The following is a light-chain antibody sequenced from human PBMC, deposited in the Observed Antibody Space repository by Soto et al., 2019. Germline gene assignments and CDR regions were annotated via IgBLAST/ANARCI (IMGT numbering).Light chain of an antibody. J-gene: IGKJ2*01. CDR1: QSVSRN. CDR3: QQYGDWPPET. CDR2: GAS. V-gene: IGKV3-15*01. Sequence: EVVLTQSPATLSVSPGDRATLSCRASQSVSRNLAWYQQKPGQAPRLLIYGASTRATGVPARFSGSGSATEFTLSISSLQSEDVAVYYYQQYGDWPPETFGQGTKL.